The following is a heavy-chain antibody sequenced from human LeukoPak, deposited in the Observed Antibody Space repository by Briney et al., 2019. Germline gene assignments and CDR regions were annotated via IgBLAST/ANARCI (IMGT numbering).Heavy chain of an antibody. CDR2: IKQDGSEK. V-gene: IGHV3-7*01. CDR1: GFTLSSYW. J-gene: IGHJ4*02. Sequence: GGSLRLSCAASGFTLSSYWMSWVRQAPGKGLEWVANIKQDGSEKYYVDSVKGRFTISRDNAKNSLYPQMNSLRAEDTAVYYCATGAEFLWFGELDYWGQGTLVTVSS. CDR3: ATGAEFLWFGELDY. D-gene: IGHD3-10*01.